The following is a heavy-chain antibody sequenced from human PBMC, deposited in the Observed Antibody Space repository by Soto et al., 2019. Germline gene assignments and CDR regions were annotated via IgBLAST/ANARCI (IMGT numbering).Heavy chain of an antibody. CDR3: CVVKRRDQYSTSGYWFDP. D-gene: IGHD2-15*01. CDR1: GFTFSHAW. CDR2: IKSKADGETK. V-gene: IGHV3-15*01. J-gene: IGHJ5*02. Sequence: GGSLRLSCAASGFTFSHAWMSWVRQAPGKGLEWVGRIKSKADGETKDYGAPVRGRFTISRDDSKDTLYLQMNSLRIEDTAVYYCCVVKRRDQYSTSGYWFDPWGPGTLVTAPQ.